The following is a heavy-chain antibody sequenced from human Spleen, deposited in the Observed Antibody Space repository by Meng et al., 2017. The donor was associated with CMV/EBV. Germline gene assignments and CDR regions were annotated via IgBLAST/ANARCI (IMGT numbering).Heavy chain of an antibody. CDR1: GFTFSSYW. Sequence: GESLKISCAASGFTFSSYWMSWIRQAPGKGLEWVSYISSSGSTIYYADSVKGRFTISRDNAKNSLYLQMNSLRAEDTAVYYCAREGGRMNIVGAPYLDYWGQGTLVTVSS. J-gene: IGHJ4*02. CDR3: AREGGRMNIVGAPYLDY. D-gene: IGHD1-26*01. CDR2: ISSSGSTI. V-gene: IGHV3-11*04.